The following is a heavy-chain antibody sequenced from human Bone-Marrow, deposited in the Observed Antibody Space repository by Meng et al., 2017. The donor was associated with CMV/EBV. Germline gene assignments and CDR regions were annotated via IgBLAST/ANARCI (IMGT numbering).Heavy chain of an antibody. D-gene: IGHD4-11*01. V-gene: IGHV3-48*03. J-gene: IGHJ4*02. Sequence: GGSLRLSCAGSGFIFSSYDMNWVRQAPGKGLEWISYIDNSGSTIYYADSVKGRFTIPRDNAEHSLYLQMNSLRGEDTALYYCATKTYGTTYFNYWGQGTLVTFSS. CDR3: ATKTYGTTYFNY. CDR2: IDNSGSTI. CDR1: GFIFSSYD.